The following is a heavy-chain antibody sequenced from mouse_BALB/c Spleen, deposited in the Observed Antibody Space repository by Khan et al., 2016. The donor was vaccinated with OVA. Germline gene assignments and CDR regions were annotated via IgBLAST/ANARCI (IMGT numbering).Heavy chain of an antibody. CDR2: INTYTGEP. J-gene: IGHJ2*01. CDR1: GYTFTNYV. CDR3: ARVHGAY. V-gene: IGHV9-3-1*01. Sequence: QIQLVQSGPELKKPGETVKISCKATGYTFTNYVMNWVKQSPGKGLKWMGWINTYTGEPTYADDFKGRFAFSLETSASTAYLQINSLKNEDTATYFCARVHGAYWGQGTTLTVSS.